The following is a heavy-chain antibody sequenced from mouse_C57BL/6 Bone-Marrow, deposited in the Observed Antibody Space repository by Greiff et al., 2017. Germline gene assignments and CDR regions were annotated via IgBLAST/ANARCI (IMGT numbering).Heavy chain of an antibody. CDR1: GFNIKDDY. Sequence: VQLQQSGAELVRPGASVKLSCTASGFNIKDDYMHWVKQRPEQGLEWIGWIDPENGDTEYASQFPGKATITADTSSNTAYLQLSSLTSEDTAVYYCTTDWDYWGQGATLTVSS. V-gene: IGHV14-4*01. CDR3: TTDWDY. J-gene: IGHJ2*01. CDR2: IDPENGDT. D-gene: IGHD4-1*01.